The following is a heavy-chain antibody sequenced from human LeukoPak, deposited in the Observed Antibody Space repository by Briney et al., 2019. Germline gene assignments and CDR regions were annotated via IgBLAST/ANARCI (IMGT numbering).Heavy chain of an antibody. CDR3: ARAPEFSSGWLLDW. CDR2: IHPSGST. V-gene: IGHV4-4*07. J-gene: IGHJ4*02. CDR1: GGSISSYY. Sequence: PSETLSLTCTVSGGSISSYYWTWIRQSAGKGLEWIGRIHPSGSTNYNPSLESRVTMSVDTSQKQFSLKVTSVTATDTGVYYCARAPEFSSGWLLDWWGQGSLVTVSS. D-gene: IGHD6-19*01.